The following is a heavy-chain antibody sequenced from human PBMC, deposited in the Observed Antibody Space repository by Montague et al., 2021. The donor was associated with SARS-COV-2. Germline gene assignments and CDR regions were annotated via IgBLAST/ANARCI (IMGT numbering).Heavy chain of an antibody. CDR3: ARRGRKLLPVATTIGGFDI. Sequence: SETLSLTCTVSGGSISSHNYYWDWIRQPPGKGLEWIGSTYDSGSTYYNPSLKSRVTISVDTSKNHFSLKLNSVTAADTAFYYCARRGRKLLPVATTIGGFDIWGQGTMVTVSS. D-gene: IGHD1-26*01. CDR1: GGSISSHNYY. CDR2: TYDSGST. J-gene: IGHJ3*02. V-gene: IGHV4-39*02.